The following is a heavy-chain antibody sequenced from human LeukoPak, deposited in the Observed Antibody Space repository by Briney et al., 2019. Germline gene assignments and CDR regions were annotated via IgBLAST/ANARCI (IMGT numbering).Heavy chain of an antibody. CDR2: ISSRGRTI. J-gene: IGHJ6*04. D-gene: IGHD3-10*02. V-gene: IGHV3-48*04. Sequence: GRSLRPSRAASGFTLSSYSMGWVRQPPGKGLEWVSYISSRGRTIYYADSVKGRFTISRDNAKNSLYLQMNSLRAEDTAVYYCAELGMTMIGGVWGKGTTVTISS. CDR1: GFTLSSYS. CDR3: AELGMTMIGGV.